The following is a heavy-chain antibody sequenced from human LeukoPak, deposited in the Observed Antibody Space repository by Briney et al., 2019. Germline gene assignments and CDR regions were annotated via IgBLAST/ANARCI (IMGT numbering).Heavy chain of an antibody. CDR3: ANGVVQAARGFDP. J-gene: IGHJ5*02. D-gene: IGHD2-2*01. Sequence: PEGSLRLSCAASGFTFSSYGMHWVRQAPGKGLEWVAFIRYDGSNKYYADSVKGRFTISRDNSKNTLYLQMNSLRAEDTAVYYCANGVVQAARGFDPWGQGTLVTVSS. CDR2: IRYDGSNK. CDR1: GFTFSSYG. V-gene: IGHV3-30*02.